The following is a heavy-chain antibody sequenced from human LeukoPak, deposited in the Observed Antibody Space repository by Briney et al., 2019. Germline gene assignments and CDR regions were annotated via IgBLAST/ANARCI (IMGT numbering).Heavy chain of an antibody. Sequence: HSETLSLTCTVSGGSISSSSYYWGWIRQPPGKGLEWIGSIYYSGSTYYSLSLKSRVTISVDTSKNQFSLKLSSVTAADTAVYYCAKLFDFSIDWGQGTLVTVSS. V-gene: IGHV4-39*01. J-gene: IGHJ4*02. CDR2: IYYSGST. CDR1: GGSISSSSYY. D-gene: IGHD3-3*01. CDR3: AKLFDFSID.